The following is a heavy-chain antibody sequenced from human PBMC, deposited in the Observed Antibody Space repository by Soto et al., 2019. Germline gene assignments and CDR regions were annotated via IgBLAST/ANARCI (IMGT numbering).Heavy chain of an antibody. V-gene: IGHV4-34*01. J-gene: IGHJ5*02. D-gene: IGHD2-15*01. CDR3: ARGRVVVVAARHYNWFDP. CDR2: INHSGST. Sequence: PSETLSLTCAVYGGSFSGYYWSWIRQPPGKGLEWIGEINHSGSTNYNPSLKSRVTISVDTSKNQFSLKLSSVTAADTAVYYCARGRVVVVAARHYNWFDPWGQGTLVTVS. CDR1: GGSFSGYY.